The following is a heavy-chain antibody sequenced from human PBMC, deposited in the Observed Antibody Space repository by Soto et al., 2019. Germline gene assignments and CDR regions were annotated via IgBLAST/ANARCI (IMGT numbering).Heavy chain of an antibody. CDR1: GGTFNNYV. D-gene: IGHD2-2*01. CDR3: AGRCDGTTCLGHFVY. CDR2: IIPIFGTA. J-gene: IGHJ4*02. Sequence: QVQLVQSGAEVKKPGSSVKVSCRASGGTFNNYVINWVRQAPGQGLEWMAGIIPIFGTATYAQKYQGRVTITAGKSTSTAYMELNSLRSEDTAVYYWAGRCDGTTCLGHFVYWGQGTLVTVSS. V-gene: IGHV1-69*06.